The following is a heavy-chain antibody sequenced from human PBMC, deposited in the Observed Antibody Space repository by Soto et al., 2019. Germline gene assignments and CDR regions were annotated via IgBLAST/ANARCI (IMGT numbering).Heavy chain of an antibody. CDR1: GFTFSSYW. J-gene: IGHJ6*02. Sequence: GSLRLSCAASGFTFSSYWMHWVRQAPGKGLVWVSRINSDGSSTSYADSVKGRFTISRDNAKNTLYLQMNSLRAEDTAVYYCATPGRGYGMDVWGQGTTVTVSS. CDR2: INSDGSST. CDR3: ATPGRGYGMDV. V-gene: IGHV3-74*01. D-gene: IGHD3-10*01.